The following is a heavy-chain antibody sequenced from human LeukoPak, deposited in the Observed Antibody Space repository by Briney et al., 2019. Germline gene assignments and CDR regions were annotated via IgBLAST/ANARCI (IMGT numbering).Heavy chain of an antibody. V-gene: IGHV4-34*01. D-gene: IGHD3-10*01. CDR2: INHSGST. Sequence: SETLSLTCAVDGGSSSGYYWSWLRQHPGKGLEWIGEINHSGSTNYNPSLKSRVTISVDTSKNQFSLKLSSVTAADTAVYYCARGPSGRGVPQAFDHWGQGTLVTVSS. J-gene: IGHJ4*02. CDR1: GGSSSGYY. CDR3: ARGPSGRGVPQAFDH.